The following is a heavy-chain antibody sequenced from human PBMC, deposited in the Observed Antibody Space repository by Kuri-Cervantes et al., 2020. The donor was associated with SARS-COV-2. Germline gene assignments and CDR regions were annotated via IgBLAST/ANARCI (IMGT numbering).Heavy chain of an antibody. Sequence: GSLRLSCAVYGGSFSGYYWSWIRQPPGKGLEWIGEINHSGSTNYNPSLKGRVTISVDTSKNQFSLKLSSVTAADTAVYYCARAVKGFDYWGQGTLVTVSS. D-gene: IGHD2/OR15-2a*01. V-gene: IGHV4-34*01. J-gene: IGHJ4*02. CDR3: ARAVKGFDY. CDR2: INHSGST. CDR1: GGSFSGYY.